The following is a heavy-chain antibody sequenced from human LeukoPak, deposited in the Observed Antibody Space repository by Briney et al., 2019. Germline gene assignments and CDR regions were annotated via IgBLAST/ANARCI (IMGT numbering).Heavy chain of an antibody. J-gene: IGHJ4*01. D-gene: IGHD3-10*01. CDR1: GYTFTDYY. CDR3: ARVYYYGSGSYYRLFDY. V-gene: IGHV1-2*02. Sequence: ASVKVSCKASGYTFTDYYIYWVRQAPAQGLEWMGWINPSSGGTNYAQKFQGRVTMTRDTSIFTAYMELSRLKSDDTALYYCARVYYYGSGSYYRLFDYWGQGTLVTVSS. CDR2: INPSSGGT.